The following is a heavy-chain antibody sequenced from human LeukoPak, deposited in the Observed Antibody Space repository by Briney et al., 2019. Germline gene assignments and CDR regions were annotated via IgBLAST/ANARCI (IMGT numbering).Heavy chain of an antibody. CDR1: GYTFTGYY. D-gene: IGHD3-10*01. CDR2: INPNSGGT. J-gene: IGHJ6*04. V-gene: IGHV1-2*02. Sequence: ASVKVSCKASGYTFTGYYMHWVRQAPGQGLEWMGWINPNSGGTNYAQKFQGRVTMTRDTSISTAYMELRSLRSDDTAVYYCARDLWFGELLSYYYYGMDVWGKGTTVTVSS. CDR3: ARDLWFGELLSYYYYGMDV.